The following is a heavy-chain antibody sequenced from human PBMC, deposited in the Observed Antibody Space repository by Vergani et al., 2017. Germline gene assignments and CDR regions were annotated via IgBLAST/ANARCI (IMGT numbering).Heavy chain of an antibody. CDR3: AIVTTPYYYYGRDV. Sequence: QVQLQQWGAGLLKPSETLSLPCAVYGGSFSGYYWSWIRQPPGKGLEWIGEINHSGSTNYNPSLKSRVTISVDTSKNQFSLKLSSVTAADTAVYYCAIVTTPYYYYGRDVWGQGP. J-gene: IGHJ6*02. CDR1: GGSFSGYY. V-gene: IGHV4-34*01. CDR2: INHSGST. D-gene: IGHD2-15*01.